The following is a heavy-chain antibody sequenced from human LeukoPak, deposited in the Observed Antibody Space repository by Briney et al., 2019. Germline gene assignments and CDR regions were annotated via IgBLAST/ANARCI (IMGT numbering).Heavy chain of an antibody. CDR1: GFTFSSYG. V-gene: IGHV3-30*03. J-gene: IGHJ1*01. CDR2: ISYDGSNK. D-gene: IGHD4-23*01. Sequence: GGSLRLSCAASGFTFSSYGMHWVRQAPGKGLEWVAVISYDGSNKYYANSVKGRFTISRDNSKNTLYLQMNSLRAEDTAVYYCAYTTVVTPSPYFQHWGQGTLVTVSS. CDR3: AYTTVVTPSPYFQH.